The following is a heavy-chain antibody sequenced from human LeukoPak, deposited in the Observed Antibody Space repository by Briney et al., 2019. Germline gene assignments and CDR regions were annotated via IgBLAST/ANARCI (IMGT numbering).Heavy chain of an antibody. J-gene: IGHJ3*02. Sequence: PSETLSLTCAVYGGHFSGYYWSWIRQPPGKRLERLGEINHSGSTNYNPSLKSRLTISVDTSKNQFSLKLSSVPAADTAVYYCARGPDPDIVATIFFAFDIWGQGTMVTVSS. D-gene: IGHD5-12*01. CDR1: GGHFSGYY. V-gene: IGHV4-34*01. CDR2: INHSGST. CDR3: ARGPDPDIVATIFFAFDI.